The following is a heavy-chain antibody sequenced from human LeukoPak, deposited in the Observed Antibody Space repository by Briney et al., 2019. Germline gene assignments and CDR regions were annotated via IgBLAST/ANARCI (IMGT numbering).Heavy chain of an antibody. Sequence: GGSLRLSCAASGFTFSSSWMHWVRQAPGKGLVWVSHINSEGSSTSYADSVKGRFTISRDNAKNTVYLQMNSLRAEDTAVYYCARDSSYSMDVWGQGTTVTVSS. CDR3: ARDSSYSMDV. V-gene: IGHV3-74*01. D-gene: IGHD6-13*01. CDR2: INSEGSST. J-gene: IGHJ6*02. CDR1: GFTFSSSW.